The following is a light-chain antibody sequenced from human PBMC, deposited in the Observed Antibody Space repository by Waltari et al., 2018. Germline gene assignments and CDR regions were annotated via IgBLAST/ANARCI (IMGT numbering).Light chain of an antibody. Sequence: EIVLTQSPAPLSLSPGDRATLSCRASQSIGTFLAWLQQKPGQAPSLLIYDASYRATDIPARFSGAGSGTDFTLTISSLEPEDFAVYFCQQRSDWPRTFGQGTRVEIK. CDR3: QQRSDWPRT. CDR1: QSIGTF. V-gene: IGKV3-11*01. CDR2: DAS. J-gene: IGKJ1*01.